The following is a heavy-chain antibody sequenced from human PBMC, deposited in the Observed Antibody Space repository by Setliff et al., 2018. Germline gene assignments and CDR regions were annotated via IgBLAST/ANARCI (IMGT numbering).Heavy chain of an antibody. CDR2: ISWDGETT. D-gene: IGHD3-16*01. Sequence: GGSLRLSCAASGFRFDDYTMHWVRQAPGKGLEWVSLISWDGETTYYVDSEKGRFTISRDNSKNSLYLQMDSLRAEDTALYYCTADYNLGDYFDFWGQGTLVTVSS. J-gene: IGHJ4*02. CDR1: GFRFDDYT. CDR3: TADYNLGDYFDF. V-gene: IGHV3-43*01.